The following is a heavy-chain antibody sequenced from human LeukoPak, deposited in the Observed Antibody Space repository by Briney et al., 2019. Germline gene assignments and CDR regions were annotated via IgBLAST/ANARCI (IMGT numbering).Heavy chain of an antibody. V-gene: IGHV3-21*01. CDR1: GFTFSSYS. J-gene: IGHJ5*02. Sequence: GGSLRLSCAASGFTFSSYSMNWVRQAPGKGLEWVSSISSSSSYIYYADSVKGRFTISRDNAKNSLYLQMNSLRAEDTAVYYCASLTGLGYCSGGSCYGPDYNWFYPWGQGTLVTVSS. CDR3: ASLTGLGYCSGGSCYGPDYNWFYP. CDR2: ISSSSSYI. D-gene: IGHD2-15*01.